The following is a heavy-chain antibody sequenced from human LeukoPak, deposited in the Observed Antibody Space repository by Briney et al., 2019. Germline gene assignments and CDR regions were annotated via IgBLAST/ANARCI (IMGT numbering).Heavy chain of an antibody. J-gene: IGHJ4*02. V-gene: IGHV4-39*01. CDR1: GVSISSSSYY. CDR2: IYYSGST. CDR3: ARRERTYYFDY. Sequence: SETLSLTCTVSGVSISSSSYYWGWLRQPPGRGLEWIGSIYYSGSTYSNPSLKSRVTISVDTSKNQFSLKLSSVTAADTAVYYCARRERTYYFDYWGQGTLVTVSS. D-gene: IGHD1-1*01.